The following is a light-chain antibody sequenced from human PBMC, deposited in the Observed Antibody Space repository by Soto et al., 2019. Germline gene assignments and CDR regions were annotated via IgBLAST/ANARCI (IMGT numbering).Light chain of an antibody. CDR2: EVS. CDR3: SSYTSSSTYD. J-gene: IGLJ1*01. CDR1: SSDVGGYNY. V-gene: IGLV2-14*01. Sequence: QSALTQPASVSGSPGQSITISCTGTSSDVGGYNYVSWYQQHPGKAPKLIIYEVSNRPSGVSNRFSGSKSGNTASLTISGLQAEDEADFYCSSYTSSSTYDFGTGTKLTVL.